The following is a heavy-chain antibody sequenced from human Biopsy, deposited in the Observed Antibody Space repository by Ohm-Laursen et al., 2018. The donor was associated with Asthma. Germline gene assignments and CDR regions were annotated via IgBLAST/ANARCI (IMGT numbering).Heavy chain of an antibody. J-gene: IGHJ4*02. Sequence: ASVKVSCKVSGGMFGNYAISWVRQAPGQGLEWMGGHDHEEGGTVNARRFQGRVTMTEDTSTDTAYMELSSLSSDDTAVYYCASDFPKDYVRYNFQFWGQGTLVTVSS. D-gene: IGHD4-17*01. CDR1: GGMFGNYA. V-gene: IGHV1-24*01. CDR2: HDHEEGGT. CDR3: ASDFPKDYVRYNFQF.